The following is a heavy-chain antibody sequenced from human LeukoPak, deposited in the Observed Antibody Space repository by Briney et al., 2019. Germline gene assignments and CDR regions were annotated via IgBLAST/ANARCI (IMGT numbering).Heavy chain of an antibody. V-gene: IGHV3-23*01. CDR3: AKAAPWFGEFHGLFDY. J-gene: IGHJ4*02. D-gene: IGHD3-10*01. CDR2: ISGSGGGT. CDR1: GFTFSSYA. Sequence: GGSLRLSCAASGFTFSSYAMSWVRQAPGKGLEWVSAISGSGGGTYYADSVKGRFTISRDNSKNTLYLQMNSLRAEDTAVYYCAKAAPWFGEFHGLFDYWGQGTLVTVSS.